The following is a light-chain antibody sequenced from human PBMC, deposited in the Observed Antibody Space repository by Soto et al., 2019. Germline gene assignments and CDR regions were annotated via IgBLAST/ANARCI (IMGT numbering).Light chain of an antibody. CDR1: SSDVGGYND. J-gene: IGLJ1*01. Sequence: QSALTQPASVSGSPGQWVTISCTGTSSDVGGYNDVSWYQQHPGKAPKLMIYDVSNRPSGVPNRFSGSKSGNTASLTISGLQAEDEADYYCSSYTSSSTYVFGTGTKLTVL. CDR3: SSYTSSSTYV. CDR2: DVS. V-gene: IGLV2-14*01.